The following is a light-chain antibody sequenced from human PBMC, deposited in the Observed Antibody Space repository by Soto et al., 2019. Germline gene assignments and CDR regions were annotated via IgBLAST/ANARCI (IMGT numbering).Light chain of an antibody. CDR2: AAS. J-gene: IGKJ5*01. Sequence: EIVMTQSPATLSVSPGERATLSCRASQSVRSYLAWYQQKPGQAPRLLVYAASNRATGIPARFSGGGSGTDFTLTISNLEPEDFAVYYCQQGSIWPITFGQGTRLEIK. CDR1: QSVRSY. CDR3: QQGSIWPIT. V-gene: IGKV3-11*01.